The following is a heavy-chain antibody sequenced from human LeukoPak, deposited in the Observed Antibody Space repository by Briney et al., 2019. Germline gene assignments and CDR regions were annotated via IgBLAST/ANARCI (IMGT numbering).Heavy chain of an antibody. J-gene: IGHJ5*02. V-gene: IGHV3-30*03. Sequence: PGRSLRLSCAASGFTFSSYGIHWVRQAPGKGLEWVAVISYDGSNKYYADSVKGRFTISRDNSKNTLYLQMNSLRAEDTAVYYCARDLIAAAEGGFDPWGQGTLVTVSS. D-gene: IGHD6-13*01. CDR3: ARDLIAAAEGGFDP. CDR1: GFTFSSYG. CDR2: ISYDGSNK.